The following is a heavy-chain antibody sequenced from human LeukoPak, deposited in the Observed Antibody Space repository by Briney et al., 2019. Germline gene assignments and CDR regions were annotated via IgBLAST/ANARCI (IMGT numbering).Heavy chain of an antibody. J-gene: IGHJ4*02. V-gene: IGHV3-30*02. Sequence: GGSLRLSCAASGFTLSSYGMHWVRQAPGKGLEWVAFIRYDGSNKYYADSVKGRFTISRDNAKNTLYLQVNSLRAEDTAVYYCARVGATTWYWGQGTLVTVSS. CDR2: IRYDGSNK. D-gene: IGHD1-26*01. CDR1: GFTLSSYG. CDR3: ARVGATTWY.